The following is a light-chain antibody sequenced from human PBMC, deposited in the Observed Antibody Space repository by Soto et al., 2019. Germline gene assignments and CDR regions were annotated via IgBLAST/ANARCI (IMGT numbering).Light chain of an antibody. V-gene: IGLV3-21*02. Sequence: SYELTQPPSVSVAPGQTARITCGGINIGSKSVHWYQQKPGQAPVLVLYDDSDRPSGIPERFSGSNSGNTATLTISRVEAGDEADYYCQVWPSWVFGGGTKLTVL. CDR3: QVWPSWV. CDR1: NIGSKS. J-gene: IGLJ3*02. CDR2: DDS.